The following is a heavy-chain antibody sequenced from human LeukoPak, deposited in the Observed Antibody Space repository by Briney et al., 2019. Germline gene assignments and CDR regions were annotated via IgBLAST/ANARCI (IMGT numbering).Heavy chain of an antibody. J-gene: IGHJ6*03. CDR2: INDSGRI. Sequence: GSLRLSCAASGFTFSNAWMSWVRQPPGKGLEWIGEINDSGRINYNPSLMSRDTISVDTSKNQFSLRLTSVTATDTAVYYCARRWNYGRNYYIDVWGNGATVSVSS. V-gene: IGHV4-34*01. CDR1: GFTFSNAW. D-gene: IGHD1-7*01. CDR3: ARRWNYGRNYYIDV.